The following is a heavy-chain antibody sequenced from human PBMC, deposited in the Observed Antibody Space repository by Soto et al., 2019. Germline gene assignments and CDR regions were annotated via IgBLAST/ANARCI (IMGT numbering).Heavy chain of an antibody. D-gene: IGHD3-22*01. CDR2: ISSSSTI. J-gene: IGHJ5*02. V-gene: IGHV3-48*02. CDR1: GFTFSSYS. CDR3: ARGADYDSSGIRLNWFDP. Sequence: PGGSLRLSCAASGFTFSSYSMNWVRQAPGKGLEWVSYISSSSTIYYADSVKGRFTISRDNAKNSLYLQMNSLRDEDTAVYYCARGADYDSSGIRLNWFDPWGQGTLVTVS.